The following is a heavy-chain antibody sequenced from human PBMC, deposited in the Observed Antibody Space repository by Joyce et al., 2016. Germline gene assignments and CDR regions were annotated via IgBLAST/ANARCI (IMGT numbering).Heavy chain of an antibody. Sequence: QVQLVESGGGVVQPGRSLRLSFAASGLTLNNYGVHGVRQAPGKGLEWVAVISYDGIYKYYADSVKGRFTISRDNSKNTVFLEMNSLRAEDTAVYYCAKILTATYSSGWFLDYWGQGTLVTVSS. CDR2: ISYDGIYK. V-gene: IGHV3-30*18. D-gene: IGHD6-25*01. CDR3: AKILTATYSSGWFLDY. J-gene: IGHJ4*02. CDR1: GLTLNNYG.